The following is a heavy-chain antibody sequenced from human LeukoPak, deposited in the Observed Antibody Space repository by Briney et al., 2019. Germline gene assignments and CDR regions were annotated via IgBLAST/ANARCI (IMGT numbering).Heavy chain of an antibody. CDR2: MSANSGNT. Sequence: ASVKVSCKASGYTFTSYDINWVRQATGQGREWMGCMSANSGNTGYAQKFQGRATMTRDTSTTTAYMELSSLRSEDTAVYYCARGPTGVDNFYFGYWGQGALVSVSS. CDR1: GYTFTSYD. D-gene: IGHD3-9*01. CDR3: ARGPTGVDNFYFGY. J-gene: IGHJ4*02. V-gene: IGHV1-8*01.